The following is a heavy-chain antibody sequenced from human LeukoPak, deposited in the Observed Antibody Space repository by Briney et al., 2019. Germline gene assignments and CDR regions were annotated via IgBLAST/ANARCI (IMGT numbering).Heavy chain of an antibody. CDR1: GFTFSSYG. Sequence: GGSLRLSCAASGFTFSSYGIHWVRQAPGKGLVWVSRIKSDGSSTSYADSVKGRFTISRDNAKNTLYLQMNSLRDEDTAVYYCASLRGRSNVIDYWGQGALVTVSS. J-gene: IGHJ4*02. CDR2: IKSDGSST. D-gene: IGHD2-8*01. CDR3: ASLRGRSNVIDY. V-gene: IGHV3-74*01.